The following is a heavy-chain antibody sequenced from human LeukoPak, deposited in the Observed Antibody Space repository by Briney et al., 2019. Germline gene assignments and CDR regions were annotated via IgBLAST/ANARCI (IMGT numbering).Heavy chain of an antibody. CDR2: IYYSGST. CDR1: GGSISSYY. D-gene: IGHD6-19*01. CDR3: ARHPGYSSGPYYFDY. J-gene: IGHJ4*02. V-gene: IGHV4-59*08. Sequence: SETLSLTCTVSGGSISSYYWSWIRQPPGKGLEWIGYIYYSGSTNYNPSLKSRVTISVDTSKNQFSLKLSSVTAADTAVYYCARHPGYSSGPYYFDYWGQGTLVTVSS.